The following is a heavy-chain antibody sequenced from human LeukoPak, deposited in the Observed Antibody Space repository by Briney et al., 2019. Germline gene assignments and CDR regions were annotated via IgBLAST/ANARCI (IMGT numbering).Heavy chain of an antibody. J-gene: IGHJ4*02. CDR2: ISSSSSYI. CDR3: ARVPAAVPDY. Sequence: GGSLRLSCAASGFTFSSYSMNWVRQAPGKGLEWVSSISSSSSYICYADSVKGRFTISRDNAKNSLYLQMNSLRAEDTAVYYCARVPAAVPDYWGQGTLVTVSS. V-gene: IGHV3-21*01. D-gene: IGHD6-13*01. CDR1: GFTFSSYS.